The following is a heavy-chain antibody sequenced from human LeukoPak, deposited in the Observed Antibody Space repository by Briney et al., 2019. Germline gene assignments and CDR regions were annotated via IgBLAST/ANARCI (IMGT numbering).Heavy chain of an antibody. D-gene: IGHD3-3*02. CDR2: IYYSGTT. V-gene: IGHV4-59*08. CDR3: ARHLRSFPDY. J-gene: IGHJ4*02. Sequence: PSETLSLTCTFSGDSIRSYYWSWIRQPPGKGLEWLGYIYYSGTTNYNPSLKSRLTMSLDTSKKHLSLRLTSVSAADTAAYYCARHLRSFPDYWGQGTLVTVSS. CDR1: GDSIRSYY.